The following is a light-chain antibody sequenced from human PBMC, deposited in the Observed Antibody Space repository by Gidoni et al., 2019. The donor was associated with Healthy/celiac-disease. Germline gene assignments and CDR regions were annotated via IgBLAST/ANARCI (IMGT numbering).Light chain of an antibody. Sequence: EIVMTQSPATLSVSPGERATLSCRASQSVSSNLAWYQQKPGQAPRLLIYGASTRATGIPARFSGSGSGTEFTLTLSSLQSEDFAVYYCQQYYNWPLITFGQGTRLEIK. CDR2: GAS. CDR1: QSVSSN. V-gene: IGKV3-15*01. CDR3: QQYYNWPLIT. J-gene: IGKJ5*01.